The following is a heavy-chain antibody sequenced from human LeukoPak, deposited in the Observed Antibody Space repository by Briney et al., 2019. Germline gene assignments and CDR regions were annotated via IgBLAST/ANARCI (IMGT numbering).Heavy chain of an antibody. D-gene: IGHD6-19*01. CDR2: IYYSGST. CDR3: ARWRGGVGGTRQYYFDY. CDR1: GGSISSGGYY. V-gene: IGHV4-31*03. J-gene: IGHJ4*02. Sequence: KSSETLSLTCTVSGGSISSGGYYWSWIRQHPGKGLEWIGYIYYSGSTYYNPSLKSRVTISVDTSKNQFSLKLSSVTAADTAVYYCARWRGGVGGTRQYYFDYWGQGTLVTVSS.